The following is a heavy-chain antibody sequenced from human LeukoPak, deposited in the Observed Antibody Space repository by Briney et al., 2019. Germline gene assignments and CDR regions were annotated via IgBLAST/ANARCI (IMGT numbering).Heavy chain of an antibody. CDR1: GNSISSGDYY. D-gene: IGHD3-22*01. V-gene: IGHV4-61*02. Sequence: PSETLSLTCTVSGNSISSGDYYWSWIRQPAGKGLEWIGRIYTSGSTSYNPSLKSRVTISVDTSKNQFSLKLSSVTAADTAVYYCARGDDSSGYYYKGSVLLDPWGQGTLVTVSS. CDR3: ARGDDSSGYYYKGSVLLDP. CDR2: IYTSGST. J-gene: IGHJ5*02.